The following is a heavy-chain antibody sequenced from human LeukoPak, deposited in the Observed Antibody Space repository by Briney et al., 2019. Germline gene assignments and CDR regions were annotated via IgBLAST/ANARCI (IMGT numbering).Heavy chain of an antibody. CDR1: GFTFSSYA. D-gene: IGHD4-11*01. Sequence: PGRSLRLSCAASGFTFSSYAMNWVRQAPGKGLEWVSDISGSGGTTHYADSVKGRFTISRDNSKNTLYLQMNSLRAEDTAVYYCAKERMTTTSFDYWGQGTLVTVSS. J-gene: IGHJ4*02. CDR3: AKERMTTTSFDY. V-gene: IGHV3-23*01. CDR2: ISGSGGTT.